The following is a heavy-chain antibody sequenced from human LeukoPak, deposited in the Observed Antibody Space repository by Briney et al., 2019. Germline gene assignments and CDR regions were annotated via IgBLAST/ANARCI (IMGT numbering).Heavy chain of an antibody. J-gene: IGHJ5*02. CDR3: ARNWFYP. CDR1: GFTVSSYC. V-gene: IGHV3-21*01. Sequence: PGGSLTLSCAAYGFTVSSYCTKWVRHAPGKWLEWVSSISSSSSYIYYADSVKGRFTISRDNAKNPLYLQMNSLRAGDTAVYYCARNWFYPWGQGTLVTVSS. CDR2: ISSSSSYI.